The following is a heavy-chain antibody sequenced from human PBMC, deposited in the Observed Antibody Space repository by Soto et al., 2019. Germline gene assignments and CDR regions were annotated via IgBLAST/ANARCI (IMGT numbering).Heavy chain of an antibody. CDR1: EFTFSSYW. CDR2: LNEDGSFT. V-gene: IGHV3-74*03. D-gene: IGHD3-10*01. CDR3: ARDLSGRADV. J-gene: IGHJ6*02. Sequence: PXGALKVSCVASEFTFSSYWMHWVRQVPGKGLVWVSRLNEDGSFTSYADSVKGRFSIFRDNAKKTLYLQMNSLSAEDSAVYYCARDLSGRADVWGQGTTVTVSS.